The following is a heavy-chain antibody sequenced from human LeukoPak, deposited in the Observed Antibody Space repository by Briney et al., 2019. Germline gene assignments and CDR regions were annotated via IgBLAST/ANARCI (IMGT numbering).Heavy chain of an antibody. CDR3: ARGGRDPIAAAGPYEP. V-gene: IGHV4-30-2*03. CDR1: GGSISSGGYS. D-gene: IGHD6-13*01. CDR2: IYYSGST. J-gene: IGHJ5*02. Sequence: SQTLSLTCAVSGGSISSGGYSWSWIRQPPGKGLEWIGSIYYSGSTYYNPSLKSRVTISVDTSKNQFSLKLSSVTAADTAVCYCARGGRDPIAAAGPYEPWGQGTLVTVS.